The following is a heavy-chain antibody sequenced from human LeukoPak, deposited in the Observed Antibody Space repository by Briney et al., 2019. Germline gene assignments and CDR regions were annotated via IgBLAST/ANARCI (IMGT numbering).Heavy chain of an antibody. D-gene: IGHD6-19*01. J-gene: IGHJ5*02. CDR1: GFTFSSYG. Sequence: GGSLRLSCAASGFTFSSYGMSWVRKAPGKGLEWVSGISGSGGSTYYVDSVKGRFTISRDNSKNTLFLQMNSLRAEDTAVYYCAKHAGYSSANSWFDPWGQGTLVTVSS. V-gene: IGHV3-23*01. CDR2: ISGSGGST. CDR3: AKHAGYSSANSWFDP.